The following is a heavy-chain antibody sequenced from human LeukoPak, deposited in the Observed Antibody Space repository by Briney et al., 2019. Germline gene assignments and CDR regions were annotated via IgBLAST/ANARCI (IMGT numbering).Heavy chain of an antibody. V-gene: IGHV1-18*01. J-gene: IGHJ4*02. CDR2: ISGYNGDT. CDR3: ARDLVLNYYDSSGYYPPYGY. Sequence: ASVKVSCKASAYTFTSYGVSWVRQAPGQGLEWMGWISGYNGDTNCGQNLQDRVTMTTDTSTSTAYMELRSLRSDDTAVYYCARDLVLNYYDSSGYYPPYGYWGQGTLVTVSS. CDR1: AYTFTSYG. D-gene: IGHD3-22*01.